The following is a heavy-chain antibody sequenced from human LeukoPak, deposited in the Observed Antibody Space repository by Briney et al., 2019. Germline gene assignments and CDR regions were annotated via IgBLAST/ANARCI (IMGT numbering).Heavy chain of an antibody. CDR1: GFTFRSYG. CDR3: AKDTASYYDSSGYYSLDY. CDR2: ISYDGSNK. J-gene: IGHJ4*02. V-gene: IGHV3-30*18. D-gene: IGHD3-22*01. Sequence: PGRSLRLSCAASGFTFRSYGMHWVRQAPGKGLEWVAVISYDGSNKYYADSVKGRFTISRDNSKNTLYLQMNSLRAEDTAVYYCAKDTASYYDSSGYYSLDYWGQGTLVTASS.